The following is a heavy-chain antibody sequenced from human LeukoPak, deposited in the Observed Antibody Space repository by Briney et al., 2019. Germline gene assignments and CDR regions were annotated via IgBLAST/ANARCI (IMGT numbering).Heavy chain of an antibody. CDR3: ARHLKAAAYFDY. CDR2: IYYSGST. V-gene: IGHV4-39*01. CDR1: GGSISSSSYY. D-gene: IGHD6-13*01. J-gene: IGHJ4*02. Sequence: SETLSLTCTVSGGSISSSSYYWGWIRQPPGKGLEWIGSIYYSGSTYYNPSLKSQVTISVDTSKNQFSLKLSSVTAADTAVYYCARHLKAAAYFDYWGQGTLVTVSS.